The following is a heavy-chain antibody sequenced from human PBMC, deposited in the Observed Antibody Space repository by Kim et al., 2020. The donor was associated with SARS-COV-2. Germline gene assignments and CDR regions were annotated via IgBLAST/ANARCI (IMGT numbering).Heavy chain of an antibody. J-gene: IGHJ3*02. V-gene: IGHV4-39*07. D-gene: IGHD3-22*01. CDR3: ARYITMIVVADAFDI. Sequence: PSLKSRVTISVDTSKDHFSLKLSSVTAADTAVYYCARYITMIVVADAFDIWGQRTMVTVSS.